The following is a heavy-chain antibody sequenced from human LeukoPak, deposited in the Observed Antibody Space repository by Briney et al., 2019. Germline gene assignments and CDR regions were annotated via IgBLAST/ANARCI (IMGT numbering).Heavy chain of an antibody. V-gene: IGHV3-21*01. Sequence: GGSLRLSCAASGFTFSSYSMNWVRQAPGKGLEWVSSISSSSSYIYYADSVKGRFTISRDNAKNSLYLQMNSLRAEDTAVYYCASWGDSCPYFQHWGQGTLVTVSS. CDR3: ASWGDSCPYFQH. CDR2: ISSSSSYI. J-gene: IGHJ1*01. CDR1: GFTFSSYS. D-gene: IGHD2-21*02.